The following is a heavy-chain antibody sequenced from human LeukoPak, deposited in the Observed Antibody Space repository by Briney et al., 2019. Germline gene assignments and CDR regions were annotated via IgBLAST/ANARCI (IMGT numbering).Heavy chain of an antibody. Sequence: PGGSLRLSCAASGFSVNRNYMSWVRQAPGKGLEWVSVIHGGGSTDYADSVKGRFIISRDNSKNTLYFQMDSLRAEDTAVYYCASRQREYHGYYYYYMDVWGKGTTVTVSS. CDR2: IHGGGST. J-gene: IGHJ6*03. V-gene: IGHV3-66*01. CDR1: GFSVNRNY. CDR3: ASRQREYHGYYYYYMDV. D-gene: IGHD1-14*01.